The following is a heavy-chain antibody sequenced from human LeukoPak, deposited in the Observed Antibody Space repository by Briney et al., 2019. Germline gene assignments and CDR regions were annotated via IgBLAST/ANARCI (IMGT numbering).Heavy chain of an antibody. CDR1: GFTVSSNY. V-gene: IGHV3-53*04. J-gene: IGHJ3*02. Sequence: GRSLRLSCAASGFTVSSNYMSWVRQAPGKGLEWVSVIYSGGSTYYADSVKGRFTISRHNSKNTLYLQMNSLRAEDTAVYYCARMGGYYDSSGSPVDAFDIWGQGTMVTVSS. D-gene: IGHD3-22*01. CDR2: IYSGGST. CDR3: ARMGGYYDSSGSPVDAFDI.